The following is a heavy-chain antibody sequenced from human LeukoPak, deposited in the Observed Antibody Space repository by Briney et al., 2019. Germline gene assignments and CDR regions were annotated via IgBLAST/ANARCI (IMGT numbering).Heavy chain of an antibody. Sequence: ASVKVSCKASGYTFTGYYMHWVRQAPGQGLEWMGWINPNSGGTNYAQKLQGRVTMTTDTSTSTAYMELRSLTSDDTAVYYCARVVFEVGFQFDFWGQGTLVTVSS. D-gene: IGHD1-26*01. CDR2: INPNSGGT. CDR3: ARVVFEVGFQFDF. J-gene: IGHJ4*02. CDR1: GYTFTGYY. V-gene: IGHV1-2*02.